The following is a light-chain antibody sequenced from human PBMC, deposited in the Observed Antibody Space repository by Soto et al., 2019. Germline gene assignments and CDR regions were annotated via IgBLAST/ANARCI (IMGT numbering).Light chain of an antibody. Sequence: IQLTQSPSSLSASVGDRVTITCRASQGISSYLAWYQQKPGKAPKLLIYAASTLQSGVPSRFSGSGSGTDFTLTISSLHPEDFATYDCQQLNSYPPYTFGQGTKLEIK. CDR1: QGISSY. J-gene: IGKJ2*01. V-gene: IGKV1-9*01. CDR2: AAS. CDR3: QQLNSYPPYT.